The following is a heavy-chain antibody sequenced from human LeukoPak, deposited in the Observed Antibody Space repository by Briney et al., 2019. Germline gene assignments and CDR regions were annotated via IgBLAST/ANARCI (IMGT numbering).Heavy chain of an antibody. CDR3: ARVPPRRSDYDFWSGYFPDAFDI. J-gene: IGHJ3*02. Sequence: SVKVSCKASGGTFSSYAISWVRQAPGQGLEWMGGIIPIFGTANYAQKFQGRVTITADKSTSTAYMELNSLRAEDTAVYYCARVPPRRSDYDFWSGYFPDAFDIWGQGTMVTVSS. CDR2: IIPIFGTA. CDR1: GGTFSSYA. D-gene: IGHD3-3*01. V-gene: IGHV1-69*06.